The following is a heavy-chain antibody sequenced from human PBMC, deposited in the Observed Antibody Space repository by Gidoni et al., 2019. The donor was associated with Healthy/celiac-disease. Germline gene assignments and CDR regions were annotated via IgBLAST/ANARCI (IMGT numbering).Heavy chain of an antibody. CDR1: GGSISSSSYY. V-gene: IGHV4-39*07. CDR3: ASAYSSRLPPGA. J-gene: IGHJ5*02. Sequence: QQQLQESGPGRVKPSETLSLTCTVSGGSISSSSYYWGWIRQPPGKGLESIGSIYYSGSTYYNPSLKSRVTISVDTSKNQFSLKLSSVTAADTAVYYCASAYSSRLPPGAWGQGTLVTVSS. CDR2: IYYSGST. D-gene: IGHD6-13*01.